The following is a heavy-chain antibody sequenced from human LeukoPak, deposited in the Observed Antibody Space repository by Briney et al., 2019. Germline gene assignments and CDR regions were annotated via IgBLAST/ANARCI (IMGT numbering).Heavy chain of an antibody. CDR1: GGSISSSNW. D-gene: IGHD6-19*01. J-gene: IGHJ6*02. CDR3: ARDKKSSGWYSRYGMDV. Sequence: PSETLSLTCAVSGGSISSSNWWSWVRQPPGKGLEWIGEIYHSGSTNYNPSLKSRVTISVDKSKNQFSLKLSSVTAAYTGVYYCARDKKSSGWYSRYGMDVWGQGTTVTVSS. CDR2: IYHSGST. V-gene: IGHV4-4*02.